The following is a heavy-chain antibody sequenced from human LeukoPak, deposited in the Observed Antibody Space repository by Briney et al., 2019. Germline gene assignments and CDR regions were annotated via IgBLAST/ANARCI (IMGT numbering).Heavy chain of an antibody. CDR2: NSYSRST. J-gene: IGHJ6*03. CDR3: ARDRVVVPAASGYYYYYYMDV. V-gene: IGHV4-59*01. Sequence: SETLSLTCTVSGASLSGYYWTWIRQPPGKGLEWIGYNSYSRSTNYNPSLKSRVTISVDTSKNQFSLKLNSVTAADTAVYYCARDRVVVPAASGYYYYYYMDVWGKGTTVTVSS. CDR1: GASLSGYY. D-gene: IGHD2-2*01.